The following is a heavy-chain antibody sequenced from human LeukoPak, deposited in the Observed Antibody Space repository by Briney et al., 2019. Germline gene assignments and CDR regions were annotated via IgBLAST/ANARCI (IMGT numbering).Heavy chain of an antibody. J-gene: IGHJ4*02. V-gene: IGHV3-30*04. CDR2: ISYDGSTK. CDR1: GFTFSSYA. CDR3: AREKGPIDY. Sequence: GRSLRLSCAASGFTFSSYAMHWVRQAPGKGLEWVAVISYDGSTKYYADSVKGRFTIPRDNSKNTLYLQINRPRAEDTAVYYCAREKGPIDYWGRGTLVTVSS.